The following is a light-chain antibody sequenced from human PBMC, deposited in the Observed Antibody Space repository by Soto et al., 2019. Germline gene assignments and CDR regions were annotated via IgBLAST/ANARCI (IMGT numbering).Light chain of an antibody. J-gene: IGKJ4*01. CDR3: QQYDKSPLT. Sequence: EIVLTQSPVTLSLSPGERATLSCRASQSVSNSHLAWHQQKPGQAPRLLIFGVSSRAAGIPDRFSGSGSGTDFTLTISRLEPEDYAVYYCQQYDKSPLTFGGGTKVEIK. CDR2: GVS. V-gene: IGKV3-20*01. CDR1: QSVSNSH.